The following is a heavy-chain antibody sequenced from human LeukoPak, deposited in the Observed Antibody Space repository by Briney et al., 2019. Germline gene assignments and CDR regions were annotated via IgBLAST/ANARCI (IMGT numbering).Heavy chain of an antibody. Sequence: SETLSLTCTVSGGSISSGDYYWRWIRQPPGKGLEWIGYIYYSGSTYYNPSLKSRVTISVDTSKNQFSLKLSSVTAADTAVYYCTQGGYSGYDYYWGQGTLVTVSS. CDR3: TQGGYSGYDYY. J-gene: IGHJ4*02. CDR2: IYYSGST. V-gene: IGHV4-30-4*08. CDR1: GGSISSGDYY. D-gene: IGHD5-12*01.